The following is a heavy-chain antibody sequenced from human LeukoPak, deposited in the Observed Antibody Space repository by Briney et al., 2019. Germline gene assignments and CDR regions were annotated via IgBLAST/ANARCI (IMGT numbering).Heavy chain of an antibody. CDR3: ARKVAVVTALFDY. CDR2: ISSSGSTI. V-gene: IGHV3-48*04. CDR1: GFTFSNFG. Sequence: PGGSLRLSCAASGFTFSNFGMHWVRQAPGKGLEWVSYISSSGSTIYYADSMKGRFTISRDNPKNSLYLQMNSLRAEDTAVYYCARKVAVVTALFDYWGQGTLVTVSS. D-gene: IGHD2-21*02. J-gene: IGHJ4*02.